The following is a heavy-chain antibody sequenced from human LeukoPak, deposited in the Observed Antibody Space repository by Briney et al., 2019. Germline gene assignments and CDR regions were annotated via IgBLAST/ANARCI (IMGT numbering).Heavy chain of an antibody. V-gene: IGHV1-69*01. Sequence: SVKVSCKASGGTFSSYAISWVRQAPGQGLEWMGGIIPIFGTANYAQRFQGRVTITADESTSTAYMELSSLRSEDTAVYYCARDSGNYHYDMDVWGQGTTVIVSS. CDR1: GGTFSSYA. CDR2: IIPIFGTA. CDR3: ARDSGNYHYDMDV. D-gene: IGHD3-10*01. J-gene: IGHJ6*02.